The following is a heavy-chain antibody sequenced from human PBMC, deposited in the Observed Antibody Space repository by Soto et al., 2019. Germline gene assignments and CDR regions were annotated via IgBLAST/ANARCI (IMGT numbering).Heavy chain of an antibody. CDR1: GFTFSTYA. J-gene: IGHJ4*02. Sequence: GGSLRLSCAASGFTFSTYAMNWVRQAPGKGLEWVSTISNSGDSTHYADSVKGRFTISRDNSKNTLYLQMNSLRAEDTAMHYCAKFRSYWYDYFDYWGQGTLVTVSS. CDR2: ISNSGDST. V-gene: IGHV3-23*01. D-gene: IGHD2-8*02. CDR3: AKFRSYWYDYFDY.